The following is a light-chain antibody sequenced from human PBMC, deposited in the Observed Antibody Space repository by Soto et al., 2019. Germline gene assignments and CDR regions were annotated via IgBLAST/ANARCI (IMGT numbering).Light chain of an antibody. V-gene: IGKV3-20*01. CDR3: QHYHSLPIT. Sequence: EIVLTQSPGTLSLSPGERATLSCRASQSVSSSYLAWYQQKPGQAPRLLIYGASSRATGIPDRFSGSGSGTDFTLTIGRLEPEDFATYYCQHYHSLPITFGRGTRLEFK. J-gene: IGKJ5*01. CDR2: GAS. CDR1: QSVSSSY.